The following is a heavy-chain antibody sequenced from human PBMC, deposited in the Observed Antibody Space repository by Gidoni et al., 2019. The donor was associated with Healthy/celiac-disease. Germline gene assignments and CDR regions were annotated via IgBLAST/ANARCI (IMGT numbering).Heavy chain of an antibody. CDR1: GGSFSGYY. Sequence: QVQLQQWGAGLLKPSETLSLTCAVYGGSFSGYYWSWIRQPPGKGLEWIGEINHSGRTNYNPSLKSRVTISVYTSKNQFSLKLSSVTAADTAVYYCATRSGDYGDYFNWFDPWGQGTLVTVSS. J-gene: IGHJ5*02. CDR2: INHSGRT. D-gene: IGHD4-17*01. CDR3: ATRSGDYGDYFNWFDP. V-gene: IGHV4-34*01.